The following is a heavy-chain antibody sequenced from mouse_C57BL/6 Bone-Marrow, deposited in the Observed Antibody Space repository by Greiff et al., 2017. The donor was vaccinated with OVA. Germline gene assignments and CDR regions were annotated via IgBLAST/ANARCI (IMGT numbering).Heavy chain of an antibody. J-gene: IGHJ4*01. CDR1: GYAFSSSW. V-gene: IGHV1-82*01. CDR3: ARGGLLYYYAMDY. CDR2: FYPGDGDT. Sequence: VRLQESGPELVKPGASVKISCKASGYAFSSSWMNWVKQRPGKGLEWIGRFYPGDGDTNYNGKFKGKATLTADKSSSTAYMQLSSLTSEDSAVYFGARGGLLYYYAMDYWGQGTSVTVSS. D-gene: IGHD3-3*01.